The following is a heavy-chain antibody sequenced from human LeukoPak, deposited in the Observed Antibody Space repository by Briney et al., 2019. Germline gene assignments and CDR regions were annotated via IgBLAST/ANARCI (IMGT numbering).Heavy chain of an antibody. D-gene: IGHD6-19*01. CDR3: ARQGAVAPFDP. CDR1: GGSISRSSYY. Sequence: SETLSLTCTVSGGSISRSSYYWGWIRQPPGKGLEWIGSIHYSGSTYCSPSLKSRVTISVDTSKNQFSLKLSSVTAADTAVYYCARQGAVAPFDPWGQGILVTVSS. V-gene: IGHV4-39*01. J-gene: IGHJ5*02. CDR2: IHYSGST.